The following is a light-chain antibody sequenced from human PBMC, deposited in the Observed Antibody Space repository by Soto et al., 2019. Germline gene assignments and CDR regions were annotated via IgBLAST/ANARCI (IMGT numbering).Light chain of an antibody. V-gene: IGKV3-15*01. Sequence: EIVMTQFPATLSVSPGERATLSCRASQSVSSNLAWYQQKPGQAPRLLIYDASTRATGIPARFSGSGSGTEFTLTISSLQSEDFAVCYCQQYHNWPPLTFGGGTRVEVK. J-gene: IGKJ4*01. CDR1: QSVSSN. CDR2: DAS. CDR3: QQYHNWPPLT.